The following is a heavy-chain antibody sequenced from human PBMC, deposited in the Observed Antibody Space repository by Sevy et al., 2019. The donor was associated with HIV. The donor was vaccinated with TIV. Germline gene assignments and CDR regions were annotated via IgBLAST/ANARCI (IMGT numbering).Heavy chain of an antibody. CDR1: GYTFTTFY. D-gene: IGHD3-10*01. CDR3: ASGIGV. J-gene: IGHJ4*02. V-gene: IGHV1-46*01. CDR2: IIPSGRST. Sequence: ASVKVSCKTSGYTFTTFYIHWVRQAPGQGLEWMGIIIPSGRSTTYARKFQDRVTITRDTSTSTVYMELSSLISDDTAVYYCASGIGVWGQGTLVTVSS.